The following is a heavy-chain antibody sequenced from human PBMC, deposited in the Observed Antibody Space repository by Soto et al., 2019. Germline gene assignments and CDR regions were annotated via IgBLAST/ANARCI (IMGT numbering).Heavy chain of an antibody. Sequence: QVQLVQSGAEVKKPGSSVKVSCKASGGTFSSYTISWVRQAPGQGLEWMGRIIPILGIANYAQKFQGRVTITADKSTITDYMELSSLRSVYTAVYYCARALAMAPCAFDIWGQGTIVTVSS. V-gene: IGHV1-69*02. CDR1: GGTFSSYT. CDR3: ARALAMAPCAFDI. CDR2: IIPILGIA. J-gene: IGHJ3*02.